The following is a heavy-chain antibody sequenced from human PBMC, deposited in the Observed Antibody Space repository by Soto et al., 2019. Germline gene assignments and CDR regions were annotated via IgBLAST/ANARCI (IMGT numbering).Heavy chain of an antibody. CDR3: ATGPERYCSGGSCFKGGPGDY. CDR2: FDPEDGET. V-gene: IGHV1-24*01. D-gene: IGHD2-15*01. J-gene: IGHJ4*02. Sequence: QVQLVQSGAEVKKPGASVKVSCKVSGYTLTELSMHWVRQAPGKGLEWMGGFDPEDGETIYAQKFQGRGTMTEDTSTDTAYMELSSLRSEDTAVYYCATGPERYCSGGSCFKGGPGDYWGQGTLVTVSS. CDR1: GYTLTELS.